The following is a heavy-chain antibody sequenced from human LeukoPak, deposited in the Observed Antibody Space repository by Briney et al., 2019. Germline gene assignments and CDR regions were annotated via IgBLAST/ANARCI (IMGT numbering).Heavy chain of an antibody. CDR1: GVTFNTYA. CDR2: TGGSDDST. V-gene: IGHV3-23*01. Sequence: GGSLRLSCAASGVTFNTYAMSWVRQAPGKGLEWGAVTGGSDDSTHYADSVKGRFTISRDNSKNSLYLQMNSLTAEDTAVYYCTKDLMTGFSSGWYFGYWGQGTLVTVSS. D-gene: IGHD6-19*01. CDR3: TKDLMTGFSSGWYFGY. J-gene: IGHJ4*02.